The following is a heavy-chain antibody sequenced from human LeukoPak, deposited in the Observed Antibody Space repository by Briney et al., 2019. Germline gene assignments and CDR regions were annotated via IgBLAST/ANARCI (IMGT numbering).Heavy chain of an antibody. CDR1: GGAFSSYA. CDR2: IIPILGIA. J-gene: IGHJ4*02. D-gene: IGHD4-17*01. V-gene: IGHV1-69*04. Sequence: SVKVSCKASGGAFSSYAISWVRQAPGQGLEWMGRIIPILGIANYAQKFQGRVTITADKSTSTAYMELSSLRSEDTAVYYCARDDYGERGNYWGQGTLVTVSS. CDR3: ARDDYGERGNY.